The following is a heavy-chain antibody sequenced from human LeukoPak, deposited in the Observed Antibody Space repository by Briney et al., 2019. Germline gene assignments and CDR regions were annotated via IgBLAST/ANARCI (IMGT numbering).Heavy chain of an antibody. V-gene: IGHV1-8*01. CDR2: MNPNSGNT. D-gene: IGHD3-9*01. CDR3: ARGSKGYDILTGYYIRPGTFDP. J-gene: IGHJ5*02. CDR1: GYTFTSYD. Sequence: GASVKVSCKASGYTFTSYDINWVRQATGQGLEWMGWMNPNSGNTGYAQKFQGRVTMTRNTSISTAYMELSSLRSEDTAVYYCARGSKGYDILTGYYIRPGTFDPWGQGTLVTVSS.